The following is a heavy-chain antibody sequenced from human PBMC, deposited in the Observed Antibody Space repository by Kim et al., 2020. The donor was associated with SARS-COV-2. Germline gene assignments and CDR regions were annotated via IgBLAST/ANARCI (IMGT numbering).Heavy chain of an antibody. Sequence: GGSLRLSCAASGFTFSSYSMNWVRQAPGKGLEWVSSISSSSSYIYYADSVKGRFTISRDNAKNSLYLQMNSLRAEDTAVYYCARDTAKYSGSFYNWFDPWGQGTLVTVTA. D-gene: IGHD1-26*01. CDR1: GFTFSSYS. J-gene: IGHJ5*02. V-gene: IGHV3-21*04. CDR2: ISSSSSYI. CDR3: ARDTAKYSGSFYNWFDP.